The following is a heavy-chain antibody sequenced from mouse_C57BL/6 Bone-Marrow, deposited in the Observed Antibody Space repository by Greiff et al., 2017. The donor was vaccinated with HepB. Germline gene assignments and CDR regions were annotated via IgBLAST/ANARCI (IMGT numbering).Heavy chain of an antibody. J-gene: IGHJ4*01. CDR1: GFNIKNTY. CDR3: ARTLPMITTDYYAMDY. CDR2: IDPANGNT. Sequence: EVQLQQSVAELVRPGASVKLSCTASGFNIKNTYMHWVKQRPEQGLEWIGRIDPANGNTKYAPKFQGKATITADTSSNTAYLQLSSLTSEATAIYYCARTLPMITTDYYAMDYWGQGTSVTVSS. V-gene: IGHV14-3*01. D-gene: IGHD2-4*01.